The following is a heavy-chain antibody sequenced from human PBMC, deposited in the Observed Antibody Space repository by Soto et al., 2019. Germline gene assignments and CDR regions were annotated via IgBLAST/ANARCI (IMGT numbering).Heavy chain of an antibody. CDR3: ARDDREYSRPPEGMDV. CDR1: GGTFSSYA. Sequence: GASVKVSCKASGGTFSSYAISWVRQAPGQGLEWMGGIIPIFGTADYAQKFQGGVTITADESTSTAYMELSSLRSEDTAVYYCARDDREYSRPPEGMDVWGQGTTVTVSS. V-gene: IGHV1-69*13. J-gene: IGHJ6*02. CDR2: IIPIFGTA. D-gene: IGHD6-6*01.